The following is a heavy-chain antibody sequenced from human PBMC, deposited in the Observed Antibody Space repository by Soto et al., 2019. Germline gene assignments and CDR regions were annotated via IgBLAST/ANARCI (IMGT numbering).Heavy chain of an antibody. V-gene: IGHV3-33*01. Sequence: PGGSLRLSCAASGFTFSSYGMHWVRQAPGKGLEWVAVIWYDGSNKYYADSVKGRFTISRDNSKNTLYLQMNSLRAEDTAVYYCARHGIIVATISGFDYWGQGTLVTVSS. D-gene: IGHD5-12*01. CDR3: ARHGIIVATISGFDY. J-gene: IGHJ4*02. CDR1: GFTFSSYG. CDR2: IWYDGSNK.